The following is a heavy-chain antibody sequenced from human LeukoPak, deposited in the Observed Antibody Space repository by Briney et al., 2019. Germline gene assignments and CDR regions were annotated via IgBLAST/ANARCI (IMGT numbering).Heavy chain of an antibody. J-gene: IGHJ4*02. D-gene: IGHD6-13*01. CDR1: GGTFSSYA. V-gene: IGHV1-2*04. CDR3: ARAQSPQLVLGFTWASYYFDY. CDR2: INPNSGGT. Sequence: ASVKVSCKASGGTFSSYAISWVRQAPGQGLEWMGWINPNSGGTNYAQKFQGWVTMTRDTSISTAYMELSRLRSDDTAVYYCARAQSPQLVLGFTWASYYFDYWGQGTLVTVSS.